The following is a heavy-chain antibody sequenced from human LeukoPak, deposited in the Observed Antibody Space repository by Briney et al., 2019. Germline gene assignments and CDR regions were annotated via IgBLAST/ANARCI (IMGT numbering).Heavy chain of an antibody. CDR1: GFTFSSYA. CDR3: AKGSGYYSRDAFDI. J-gene: IGHJ3*02. Sequence: GGSLRLSCAASGFTFSSYAMSWIRQAPGKGLEWVSYISSSGSTIYYADSVKGRFTISRGNAKNSLYLQMNSLRAEDTAVYYCAKGSGYYSRDAFDIWGQGTMVTVSS. D-gene: IGHD3-22*01. V-gene: IGHV3-11*01. CDR2: ISSSGSTI.